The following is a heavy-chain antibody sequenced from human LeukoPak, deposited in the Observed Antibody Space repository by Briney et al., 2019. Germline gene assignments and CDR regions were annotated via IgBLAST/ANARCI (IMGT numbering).Heavy chain of an antibody. D-gene: IGHD3-22*01. CDR1: GFTFSSYS. CDR2: IRYDGSNK. CDR3: AKDSGYYDSSGSL. V-gene: IGHV3-30*02. Sequence: GGSLRLSCAASGFTFSSYSMNWVRQAPGKGLEWVAFIRYDGSNKYYADSVKGRFTISRDNSKNTLYLQMNSLRAEDTAVYYCAKDSGYYDSSGSLWGQGTMVTVSS. J-gene: IGHJ3*01.